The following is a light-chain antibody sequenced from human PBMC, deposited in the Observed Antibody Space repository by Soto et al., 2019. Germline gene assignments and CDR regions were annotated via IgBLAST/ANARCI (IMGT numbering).Light chain of an antibody. CDR3: QQYHNWPPLT. J-gene: IGKJ4*01. V-gene: IGKV3-15*01. CDR1: QSVRNN. Sequence: EIVMTQSPATLSVSPGERATLSCRASQSVRNNLAWYQQKPGLPPRLLIYAASTRATGIPARFSGNGSETEFTLTIDSLQSDDFAVYYCQQYHNWPPLTFGGGTKVDIK. CDR2: AAS.